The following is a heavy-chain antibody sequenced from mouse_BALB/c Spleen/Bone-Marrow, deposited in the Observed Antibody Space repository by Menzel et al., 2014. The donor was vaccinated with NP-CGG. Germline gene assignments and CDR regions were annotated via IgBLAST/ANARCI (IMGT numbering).Heavy chain of an antibody. CDR3: ARGYSLCFDY. J-gene: IGHJ2*01. CDR2: IWSGGST. Sequence: VMLVESGPGLVQPSQSLSITCTVSGFSLTSYGVHWVRQSPGKGLEWLGVIWSGGSTDYNAAFISRLSISKDNSKSQVFFKMNSLQANDTAIYYCARGYSLCFDYWGQGTTLTVSS. CDR1: GFSLTSYG. V-gene: IGHV2-2*02. D-gene: IGHD2-3*01.